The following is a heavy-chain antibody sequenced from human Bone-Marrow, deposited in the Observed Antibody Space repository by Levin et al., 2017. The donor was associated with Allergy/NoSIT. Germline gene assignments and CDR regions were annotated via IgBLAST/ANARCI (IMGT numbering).Heavy chain of an antibody. CDR3: ARDPMTCSGGGCYHFDY. CDR1: GFTFYNYN. V-gene: IGHV3-21*01. Sequence: GGSLRLSCSASGFTFYNYNMHWVRQTPGKGLEWVSSISVTGSYIYYADSVKGRFTISRANTKNSLSLQMNSLRAEDTAEYYCARDPMTCSGGGCYHFDYWGRGALVTVSS. D-gene: IGHD2-15*01. CDR2: ISVTGSYI. J-gene: IGHJ4*02.